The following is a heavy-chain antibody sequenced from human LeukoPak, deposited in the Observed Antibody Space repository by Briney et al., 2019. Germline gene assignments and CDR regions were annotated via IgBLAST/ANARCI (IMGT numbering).Heavy chain of an antibody. CDR1: GGSISSNSYC. D-gene: IGHD5-24*01. J-gene: IGHJ5*02. CDR3: ASQIVQISTIYRFDP. Sequence: SETLSLTCTVSGGSISSNSYCGRWIRQPPGKGLEWIGSMYYSGTTYYNLSLKSRVTISVDTSKSQFSLKLSSVTAADTAVYFCASQIVQISTIYRFDPWGQGTLVTVSS. CDR2: MYYSGTT. V-gene: IGHV4-39*01.